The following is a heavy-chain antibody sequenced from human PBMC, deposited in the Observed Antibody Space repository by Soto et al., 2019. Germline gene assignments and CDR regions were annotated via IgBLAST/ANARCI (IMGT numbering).Heavy chain of an antibody. CDR3: ARTARGFDY. CDR2: IFKSGDT. Sequence: SETLSLTCTVSDDSINTKCWSWIRQPPGKGLECIGYIFKSGDTAYNPSLKSRATMSLDTSKNQFSLEVTSVTAADTAVYYCARTARGFDYWGQGILVTVSS. CDR1: DDSINTKC. D-gene: IGHD3-10*01. V-gene: IGHV4-59*01. J-gene: IGHJ4*02.